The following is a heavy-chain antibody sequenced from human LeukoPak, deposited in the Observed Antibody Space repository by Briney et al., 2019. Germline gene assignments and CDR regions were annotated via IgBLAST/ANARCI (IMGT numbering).Heavy chain of an antibody. J-gene: IGHJ4*02. V-gene: IGHV3-74*01. D-gene: IGHD6-19*01. CDR3: ARDPYSSGWYDY. CDR1: GFTFSSYW. Sequence: PGGSLRLSCAASGFTFSSYWMHWVRQAPGKGLVWVSHINTDGSTTTYADSVKGRFTVSRDNAKHTLFLQMNSLRAEDTAVYYCARDPYSSGWYDYWGQGTQVTVSS. CDR2: INTDGSTT.